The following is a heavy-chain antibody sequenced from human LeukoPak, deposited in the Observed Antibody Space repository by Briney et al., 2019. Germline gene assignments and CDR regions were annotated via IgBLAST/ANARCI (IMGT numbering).Heavy chain of an antibody. J-gene: IGHJ6*03. D-gene: IGHD2-15*01. V-gene: IGHV3-30*01. CDR1: GFTFSSYA. Sequence: VRSLRLSGAASGFTFSSYAMHWVRQAQGKGLGWVAVISYDGSNKYYADSVKGRFTISRDNSKNTPYLQMNSLRAEDTAVYYCARGFTPNYYYYMDVWGKGTTVTVSS. CDR3: ARGFTPNYYYYMDV. CDR2: ISYDGSNK.